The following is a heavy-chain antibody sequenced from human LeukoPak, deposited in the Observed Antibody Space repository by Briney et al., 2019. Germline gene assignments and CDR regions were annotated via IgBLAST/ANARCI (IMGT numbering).Heavy chain of an antibody. D-gene: IGHD6-19*01. J-gene: IGHJ6*02. CDR3: ARVPGYSSGWRYYYYYGMDV. CDR2: ISSSGSTI. Sequence: GGSLRLSCAASGFTFSDYYMSWIRQAPGKGLEWVSYISSSGSTIYYADSVKGRFTISRDNATNSLYLQMNSLRAEDTAVYYCARVPGYSSGWRYYYYYGMDVWGQGTTVTVSS. V-gene: IGHV3-11*01. CDR1: GFTFSDYY.